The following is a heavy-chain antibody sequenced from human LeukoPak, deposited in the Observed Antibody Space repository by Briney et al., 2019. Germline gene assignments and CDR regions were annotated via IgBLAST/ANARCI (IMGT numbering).Heavy chain of an antibody. V-gene: IGHV4-34*01. J-gene: IGHJ4*02. CDR2: INHSGST. D-gene: IGHD4-17*01. Sequence: GSLRLSCAASGFTVSSNYMSWIRQPPGKGLEWIGEINHSGSTNYNPSLKSRVTISVDTSKNQFSLKLSSVTAADTAVYYCARGRRVTTIDYWGQGTLVTVSS. CDR3: ARGRRVTTIDY. CDR1: GFTVSSNY.